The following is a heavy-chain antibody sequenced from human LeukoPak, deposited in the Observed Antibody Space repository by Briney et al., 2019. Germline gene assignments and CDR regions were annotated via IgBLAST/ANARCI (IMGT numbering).Heavy chain of an antibody. D-gene: IGHD3-10*01. CDR1: GGTFSSYA. V-gene: IGHV1-69*13. Sequence: GASVKVSCKASGGTFSSYAISWVRQAPGQGPEWMGGIIPIFGTANYAQKFQGRVTITADESTCTAYMELSSLRSEDTAVYYCAGMVVRGVIYPSKWFDPWGQGTLVTVSS. CDR3: AGMVVRGVIYPSKWFDP. J-gene: IGHJ5*02. CDR2: IIPIFGTA.